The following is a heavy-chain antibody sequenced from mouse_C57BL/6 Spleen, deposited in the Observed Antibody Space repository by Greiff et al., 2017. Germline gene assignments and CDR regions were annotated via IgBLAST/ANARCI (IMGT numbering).Heavy chain of an antibody. J-gene: IGHJ2*01. CDR1: GYAFSSSW. CDR3: ARLGYYGSSSYFDY. CDR2: IYPGDGDT. V-gene: IGHV1-82*01. D-gene: IGHD1-1*01. Sequence: QVQLKESGPELVKPGASVKISCKASGYAFSSSWMNWVKQRPGKGLEWIGRIYPGDGDTNYNGKFKGKATLTADKSSSTAYMQLSSLTSEDSAVYFCARLGYYGSSSYFDYWGQGTTLTVSS.